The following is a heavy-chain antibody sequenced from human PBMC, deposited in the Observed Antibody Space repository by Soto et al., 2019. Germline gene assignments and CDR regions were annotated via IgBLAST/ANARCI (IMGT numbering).Heavy chain of an antibody. V-gene: IGHV5-10-1*01. CDR1: GYSFTSYW. J-gene: IGHJ4*02. D-gene: IGHD6-13*01. CDR2: IDPSDSYT. Sequence: RGESLKISCKGSGYSFTSYWISWVRQMPGKGLEWMGRIDPSDSYTNYSPSFQGHVTISADKSISTAYLQWSSLKASDTAMYYCARQDSREEPLHIVDYWGQGTLVTVSS. CDR3: ARQDSREEPLHIVDY.